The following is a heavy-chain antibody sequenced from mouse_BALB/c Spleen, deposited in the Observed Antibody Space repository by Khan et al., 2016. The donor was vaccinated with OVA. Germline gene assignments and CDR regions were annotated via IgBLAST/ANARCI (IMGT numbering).Heavy chain of an antibody. CDR3: ARSGYDYFDD. CDR2: IYPGDGDT. Sequence: QVQLQQSGAELVRPGSSVKISCKASGFAFSNYWMNWVKQRPGQGLEWIGQIYPGDGDTKYNGKFQGKATLTADKSSSTAYMQLSSLTSEDSAVYFCARSGYDYFDDWGQGTRVTVSA. D-gene: IGHD2-14*01. CDR1: GFAFSNYW. V-gene: IGHV1-80*01. J-gene: IGHJ3*01.